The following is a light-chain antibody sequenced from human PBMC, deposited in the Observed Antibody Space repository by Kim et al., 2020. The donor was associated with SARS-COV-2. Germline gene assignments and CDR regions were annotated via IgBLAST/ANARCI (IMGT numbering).Light chain of an antibody. J-gene: IGLJ3*02. Sequence: GHGVTIYCSGRSSNIRSYYVSCYRQLPGAAPKLLIYRNNPRPSAVPDRFSGSKSGPAASRGISGLRSEDEADYYCAAWDDSLSGWVFGGGTKVTVL. CDR3: AAWDDSLSGWV. V-gene: IGLV1-47*01. CDR2: RNN. CDR1: SSNIRSYY.